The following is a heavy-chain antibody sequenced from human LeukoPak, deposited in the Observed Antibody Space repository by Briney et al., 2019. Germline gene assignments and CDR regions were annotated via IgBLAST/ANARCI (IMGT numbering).Heavy chain of an antibody. CDR2: IKQDGSEK. D-gene: IGHD3-16*01. V-gene: IGHV3-7*01. CDR3: ARDGGARSPHGY. Sequence: GGSLRLSCAASGVTFSNHAMSWVRQAPGKGLEWVANIKQDGSEKYYVDSVKGRFTISRDNAKNSLYLQMNSLRAEDTAVYYCARDGGARSPHGYWGQGTLVTVSS. J-gene: IGHJ4*02. CDR1: GVTFSNHA.